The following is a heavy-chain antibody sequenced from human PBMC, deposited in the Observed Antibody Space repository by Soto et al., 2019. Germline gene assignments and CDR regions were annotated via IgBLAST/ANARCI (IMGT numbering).Heavy chain of an antibody. CDR2: VYYSGST. Sequence: SETLSLTCTVSGGSGSSSPYYWGWIRQSPGMGLEWIGSVYYSGSTFYNPSLKSRVTISVDVSENQVSLKLSSVTAADTAVYYCARRDGTSGTSAPYYYMDVWGKGATVTVSS. CDR3: ARRDGTSGTSAPYYYMDV. D-gene: IGHD1-1*01. CDR1: GGSGSSSPYY. V-gene: IGHV4-39*01. J-gene: IGHJ6*03.